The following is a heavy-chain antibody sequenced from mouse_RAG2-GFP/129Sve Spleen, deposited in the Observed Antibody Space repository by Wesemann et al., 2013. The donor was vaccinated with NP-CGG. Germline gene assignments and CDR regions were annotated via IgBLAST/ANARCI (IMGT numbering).Heavy chain of an antibody. CDR2: INSDGGST. Sequence: GGLVQPGESLKLSCESNEYEFPSHDMSWVRKTPEKRLELVAAINSDGGSTYYPDTMERRFIISRDNTKKTLYLQMSSLRSEDTAMYYCARQGGSSYDFDYWGPRGTTLTVSS. CDR1: EYEFPSHD. V-gene: IGHV5-2*03. J-gene: IGHJ2*01. CDR3: ARQGGSSYDFDY. D-gene: IGHD1-1*01.